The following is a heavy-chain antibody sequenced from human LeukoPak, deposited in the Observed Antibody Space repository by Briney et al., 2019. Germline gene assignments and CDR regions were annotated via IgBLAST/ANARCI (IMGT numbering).Heavy chain of an antibody. Sequence: KPSETLSLTCTVSGGSISSYYWSWIRQPPGKGLEWIGYIYYSGSTNYNPSLKSRVTISVDTSKNQFSLKLSSVTAADTAVYYCAREYYDSSGSQDWYFDLWGRGTLVTVSS. D-gene: IGHD3-22*01. CDR1: GGSISSYY. CDR2: IYYSGST. V-gene: IGHV4-59*01. CDR3: AREYYDSSGSQDWYFDL. J-gene: IGHJ2*01.